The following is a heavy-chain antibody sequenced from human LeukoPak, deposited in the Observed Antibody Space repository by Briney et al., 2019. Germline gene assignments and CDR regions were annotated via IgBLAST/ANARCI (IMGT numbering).Heavy chain of an antibody. CDR3: ANAIAAHH. CDR2: LNWNGDVT. CDR1: GFTFNDYG. Sequence: GGSLRLSCAASGFTFNDYGMTWVRQAPGKGLEWVSGLNWNGDVTRYADAVKGRFTISRDNTKNSLYLQMDSLRAEDTAVYYCANAIAAHHWGQGTLVTVSS. D-gene: IGHD6-6*01. V-gene: IGHV3-20*04. J-gene: IGHJ5*02.